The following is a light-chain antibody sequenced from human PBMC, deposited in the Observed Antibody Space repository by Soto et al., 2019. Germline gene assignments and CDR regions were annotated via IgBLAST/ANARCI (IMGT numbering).Light chain of an antibody. Sequence: QSVLTQPPSVSGAPGQRVTISCTGSSSNIGAGYDVHWYQQLPGTAPKLLIYGNSNRPAGVPDRFSGSKSGTAASLAITGLQAEDEADYYRQSYDSSLGVVFGGGTKLTV. CDR2: GNS. V-gene: IGLV1-40*01. J-gene: IGLJ2*01. CDR1: SSNIGAGYD. CDR3: QSYDSSLGVV.